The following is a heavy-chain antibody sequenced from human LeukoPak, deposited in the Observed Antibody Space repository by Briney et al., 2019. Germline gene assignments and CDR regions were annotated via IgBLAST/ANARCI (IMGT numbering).Heavy chain of an antibody. V-gene: IGHV3-23*01. Sequence: GGSLRLSCVVSGFTFSTYNMNWVRQAPGKGLEWVSSIGGSGDKTYYADSVKGRFTISRDNSKNTLYLQMNSLRAEDTAIYYCANAAFYYTSGTYVWGQGTLVTVSS. D-gene: IGHD3-10*01. CDR3: ANAAFYYTSGTYV. CDR2: IGGSGDKT. CDR1: GFTFSTYN. J-gene: IGHJ4*02.